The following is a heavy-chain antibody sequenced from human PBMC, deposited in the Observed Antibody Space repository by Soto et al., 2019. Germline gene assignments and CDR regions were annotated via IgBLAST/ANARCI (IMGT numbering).Heavy chain of an antibody. D-gene: IGHD3-22*01. Sequence: RASVKVSCKAAGYTFTGYYMHWVRQAPGQGLEWMGWINPNSGGTNYAQKFQGRVTMTRDTSISTAYMELSSLRSDDTAVYYCATEAPPGYYASSAYYGRWGQGTLVTVSS. CDR1: GYTFTGYY. CDR3: ATEAPPGYYASSAYYGR. CDR2: INPNSGGT. J-gene: IGHJ4*02. V-gene: IGHV1-2*02.